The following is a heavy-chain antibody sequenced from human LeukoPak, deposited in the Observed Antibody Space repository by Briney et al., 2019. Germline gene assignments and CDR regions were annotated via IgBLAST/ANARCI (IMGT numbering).Heavy chain of an antibody. CDR2: IRYDGSNQ. D-gene: IGHD2-21*01. J-gene: IGHJ6*02. Sequence: GRSLRLSCAASGFTFRNHGMHWVRQAPGQGLEWVAVIRYDGSNQYYADSVKGRFTISRDNSRNMLYLQVSSLRAEDTAVYYCARDIASVRMDVWGQGTTVIVSS. V-gene: IGHV3-33*01. CDR3: ARDIASVRMDV. CDR1: GFTFRNHG.